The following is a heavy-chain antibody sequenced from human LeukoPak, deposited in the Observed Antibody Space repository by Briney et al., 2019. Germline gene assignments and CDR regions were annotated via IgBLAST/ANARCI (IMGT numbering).Heavy chain of an antibody. CDR1: GFSLSSYS. CDR2: ISSSRSYI. CDR3: ARPGSGYDWTHYFGLDV. V-gene: IGHV3-21*01. D-gene: IGHD5-12*01. J-gene: IGHJ6*02. Sequence: PAETLRLTCAASGFSLSSYSMNWVRQPPGKGLEWISSISSSRSYIYYGHSVKGRFTIPRDNAKNSLYLQMNSLRAEGTAVYYCARPGSGYDWTHYFGLDVWGQGTTVTVSS.